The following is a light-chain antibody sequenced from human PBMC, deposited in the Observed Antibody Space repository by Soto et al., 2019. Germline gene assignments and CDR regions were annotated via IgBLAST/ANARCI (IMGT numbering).Light chain of an antibody. CDR2: DVS. CDR1: SSDVGGYKY. V-gene: IGLV2-11*01. Sequence: QPVLTQPRSVSGSPGQSVTISCTGTSSDVGGYKYVSWYQQQPGKAPKLMIYDVSKRPSGVPDRFSGSKSGNTASLTISGLQAEDEADYYCCSYAGSYTLVFGGGTKLTVL. CDR3: CSYAGSYTLV. J-gene: IGLJ2*01.